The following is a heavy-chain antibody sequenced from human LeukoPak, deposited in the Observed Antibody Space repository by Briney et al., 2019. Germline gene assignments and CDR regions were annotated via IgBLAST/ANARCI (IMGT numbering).Heavy chain of an antibody. V-gene: IGHV3-48*01. D-gene: IGHD3-22*01. CDR2: ISDTSSTI. Sequence: GGSLRLSCAASGFTFSTYSMNWVRQAPGKGLEWLSYISDTSSTIYYADSVKGRFTISRDNAKNSLYLQMNSLRAEDTAVYYCARKGGNGYYDWSQGILVTVSS. CDR3: ARKGGNGYYD. J-gene: IGHJ4*02. CDR1: GFTFSTYS.